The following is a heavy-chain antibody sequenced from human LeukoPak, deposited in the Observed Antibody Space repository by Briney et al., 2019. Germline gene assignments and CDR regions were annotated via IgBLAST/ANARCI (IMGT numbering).Heavy chain of an antibody. CDR2: IKQDGSEK. J-gene: IGHJ3*02. Sequence: GGSLRLSCAASGFNFSNYWMSWVRQAPGKGLEWVANIKQDGSEKYYVDSVKGRFTISRDNAKNSLYLQMNSLRAEDTAVYYCARAYYDILTGYEDLAFDIWGQGTMVTVSS. V-gene: IGHV3-7*01. CDR3: ARAYYDILTGYEDLAFDI. D-gene: IGHD3-9*01. CDR1: GFNFSNYW.